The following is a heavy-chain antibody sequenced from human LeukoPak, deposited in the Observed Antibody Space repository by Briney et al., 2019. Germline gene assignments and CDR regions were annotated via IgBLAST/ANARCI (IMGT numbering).Heavy chain of an antibody. CDR2: ISGNGAST. D-gene: IGHD3-22*01. J-gene: IGHJ4*02. CDR3: AKGSYYYDSSGYSPAPGD. CDR1: GFTFSSYA. Sequence: GGSLRLSCVASGFTFSSYAMHWVRQAPGQGLEWVSTISGNGASTYYADSVKGRFTISRDNSKNTLHLQMNSLRAEDTAVYYCAKGSYYYDSSGYSPAPGDWGQGTLVTVSS. V-gene: IGHV3-23*01.